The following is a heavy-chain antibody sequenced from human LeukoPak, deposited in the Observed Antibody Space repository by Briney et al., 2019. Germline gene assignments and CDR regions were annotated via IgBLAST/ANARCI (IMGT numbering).Heavy chain of an antibody. D-gene: IGHD3-22*01. J-gene: IGHJ4*02. V-gene: IGHV1-2*04. CDR1: GYTFTSYG. CDR2: INPNSGGT. CDR3: ARDSSGYAFDY. Sequence: ASVKVSCKASGYTFTSYGISWVRQAPGQGLEWMGWINPNSGGTNYAQKFQGWVTMTRDTSISTAYMELSRLRSDDTAVYYCARDSSGYAFDYWGQGTLVTVSS.